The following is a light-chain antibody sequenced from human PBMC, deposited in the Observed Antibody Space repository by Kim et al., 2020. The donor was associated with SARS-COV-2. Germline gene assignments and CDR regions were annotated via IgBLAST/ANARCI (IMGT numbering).Light chain of an antibody. Sequence: QRVTISCSGSRSNIGRNYVYWYRQLPGTAPQLLIYRNNQQPSGVPDRFSGSKSGTSASLAISGLRSEDEAHYYCAAWDDSLSGHGLFGGGTQLTVL. J-gene: IGLJ2*01. CDR3: AAWDDSLSGHGL. CDR2: RNN. V-gene: IGLV1-47*01. CDR1: RSNIGRNY.